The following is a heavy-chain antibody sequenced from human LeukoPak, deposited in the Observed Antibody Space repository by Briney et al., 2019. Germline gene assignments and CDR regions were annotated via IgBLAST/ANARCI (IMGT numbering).Heavy chain of an antibody. D-gene: IGHD5-18*01. Sequence: ASVKVSCKASGGTFSSYAISWVRQAPGQGLEWMGGIIPIFGTANYAQKFQGRVTITADKSTSAAYMELSSLRSEDTAVYYCASGSKRYSYGLWGQGTLVTVSS. CDR3: ASGSKRYSYGL. V-gene: IGHV1-69*06. CDR2: IIPIFGTA. J-gene: IGHJ4*02. CDR1: GGTFSSYA.